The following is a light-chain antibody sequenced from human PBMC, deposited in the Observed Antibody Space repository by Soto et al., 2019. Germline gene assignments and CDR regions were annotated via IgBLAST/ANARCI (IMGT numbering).Light chain of an antibody. J-gene: IGKJ4*01. CDR2: KAS. V-gene: IGKV1-5*03. Sequence: DIQMTQSPSTLSASVGDRVTITCRASQSISSWLAWYQQKPGKAPNLLIYKASSLESRVPSRFSGSGSGTELTLTISSLQPDDFATYYCQQYNSYPLTFGGGTKVEIK. CDR1: QSISSW. CDR3: QQYNSYPLT.